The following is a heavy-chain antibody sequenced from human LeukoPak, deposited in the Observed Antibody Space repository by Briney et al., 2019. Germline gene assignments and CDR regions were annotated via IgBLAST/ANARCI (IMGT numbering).Heavy chain of an antibody. V-gene: IGHV3-30*04. CDR3: AKDLSGGYHSYYFDF. J-gene: IGHJ4*02. Sequence: GGSLRLSCAASGFTFSSYAMHWVRQAPGKGLEWVAVISYDGSNKYYADSVKGRFTISRDNSKNTLYLQMNSLRNEDTAVYFCAKDLSGGYHSYYFDFWGQGTPVTVSS. CDR2: ISYDGSNK. D-gene: IGHD5-18*01. CDR1: GFTFSSYA.